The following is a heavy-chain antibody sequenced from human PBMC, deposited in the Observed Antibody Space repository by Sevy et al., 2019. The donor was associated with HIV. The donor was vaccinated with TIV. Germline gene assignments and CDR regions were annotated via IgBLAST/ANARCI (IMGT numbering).Heavy chain of an antibody. J-gene: IGHJ6*02. CDR2: IIVGSGNI. CDR3: AAVSDDPAYYYGMDV. D-gene: IGHD1-1*01. V-gene: IGHV1-58*01. Sequence: ASVKVSCKASGFTFTSSAVQWVRQARGQRLEWIGWIIVGSGNINYAQKFQERVTITRDMSTSTAYMELSSLRSEDTAVYYCAAVSDDPAYYYGMDVWGQGTTVTVSS. CDR1: GFTFTSSA.